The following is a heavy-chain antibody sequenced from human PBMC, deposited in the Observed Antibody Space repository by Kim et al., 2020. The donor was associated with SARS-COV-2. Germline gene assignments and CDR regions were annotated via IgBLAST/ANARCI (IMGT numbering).Heavy chain of an antibody. J-gene: IGHJ3*02. CDR2: IYSGGST. D-gene: IGHD1-20*01. CDR1: GFTVSSNY. Sequence: GGSLRLSCAASGFTVSSNYMSWVRQAPGKGLEWVSVIYSGGSTYYADSVKGRFTISRDNSKNTLYLQMNSLRDEDTAVYYCASPVYLSRAFDIWGQETMVTVSS. V-gene: IGHV3-66*01. CDR3: ASPVYLSRAFDI.